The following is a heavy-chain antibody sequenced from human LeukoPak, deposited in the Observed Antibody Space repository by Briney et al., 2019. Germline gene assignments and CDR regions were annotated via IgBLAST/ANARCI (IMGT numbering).Heavy chain of an antibody. CDR3: VRGGGL. V-gene: IGHV3-7*01. J-gene: IGHJ4*02. D-gene: IGHD6-25*01. CDR1: GFTLSSYW. Sequence: GGSLRLSCAASGFTLSSYWMNWVRQAPGKGLEWVANIKQDGSEKYYVDSVKGRFTISRDNAMNSLYLQMNSLRAEDTAVYYCVRGGGLWGQGTLVTVSS. CDR2: IKQDGSEK.